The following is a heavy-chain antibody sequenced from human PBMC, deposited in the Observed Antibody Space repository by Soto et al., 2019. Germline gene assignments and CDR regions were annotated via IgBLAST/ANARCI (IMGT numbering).Heavy chain of an antibody. V-gene: IGHV4-59*01. CDR2: IYYSGST. J-gene: IGHJ4*02. CDR3: ARLRILLWPRCES. D-gene: IGHD5-18*01. CDR1: CGSMNNYY. Sequence: SETLSLTCSVSCGSMNNYYWSWLRQPPGKGLEYIGYIYYSGSTSYNSSLKGRVTISLDTSKNQFSLILSSLTAADTAGYFCARLRILLWPRCESGGKGTLVTVSS.